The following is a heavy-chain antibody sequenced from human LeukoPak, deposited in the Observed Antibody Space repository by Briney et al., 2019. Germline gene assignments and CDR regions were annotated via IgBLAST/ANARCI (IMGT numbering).Heavy chain of an antibody. CDR3: AREVAAAGRYYFDY. Sequence: KASQTLSLTCAVSGGSISSGGYSWRWIRQPPGKGLEWIGYIYHSGSTYYNPSLKSRVTISVDRSKNQFSLKLSSVTAADTAVYYCAREVAAAGRYYFDYWGQGTLVTVSS. J-gene: IGHJ4*02. V-gene: IGHV4-30-2*01. CDR2: IYHSGST. CDR1: GGSISSGGYS. D-gene: IGHD6-13*01.